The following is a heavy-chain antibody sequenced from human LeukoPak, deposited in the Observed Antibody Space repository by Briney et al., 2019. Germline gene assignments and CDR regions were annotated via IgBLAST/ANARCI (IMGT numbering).Heavy chain of an antibody. Sequence: SETLSLTCTVSGGSISSYYWSWIRQPPGKGLEWIGYIYYSGSTNYNPSLKSRVTISVDTSKNQFSLKLSSVTAADTAVYYCAREGGNSGLRFDPWGQGTLVTVSS. CDR1: GGSISSYY. D-gene: IGHD4-23*01. CDR2: IYYSGST. V-gene: IGHV4-59*08. CDR3: AREGGNSGLRFDP. J-gene: IGHJ5*02.